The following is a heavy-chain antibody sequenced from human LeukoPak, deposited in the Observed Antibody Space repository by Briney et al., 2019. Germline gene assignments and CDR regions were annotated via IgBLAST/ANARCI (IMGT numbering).Heavy chain of an antibody. CDR1: GGTFSSYA. Sequence: ASVKVSCKASGGTFSSYAISWVRQAPGQGLEWMGIINPSGGSTSYAQKFQGRVTMTRDTSTSTVYMELSSLRSEDTAVYYCARTAGRTFDYWGQGTLVTVSS. D-gene: IGHD6-6*01. CDR3: ARTAGRTFDY. V-gene: IGHV1-46*01. CDR2: INPSGGST. J-gene: IGHJ4*02.